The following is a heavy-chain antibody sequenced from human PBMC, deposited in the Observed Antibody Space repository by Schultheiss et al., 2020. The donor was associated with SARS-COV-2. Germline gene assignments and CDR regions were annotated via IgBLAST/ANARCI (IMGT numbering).Heavy chain of an antibody. CDR1: GGSVNSGNSY. V-gene: IGHV4-61*02. Sequence: SETLSLTCTVSGGSVNSGNSYWSWIRQPAGKGLECIGRIYAGGNTNYNPSLKSRVTMSVDTSKNQFSLKLSSVTAADTAVYYCAREQQLVHFYYYGMDVWGQGTTVTVSS. CDR3: AREQQLVHFYYYGMDV. CDR2: IYAGGNT. J-gene: IGHJ6*02. D-gene: IGHD6-6*01.